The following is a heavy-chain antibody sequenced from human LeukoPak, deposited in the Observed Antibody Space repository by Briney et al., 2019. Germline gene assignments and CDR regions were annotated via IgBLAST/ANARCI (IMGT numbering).Heavy chain of an antibody. CDR2: ISSSSSYI. CDR3: AGTYYYYNGMDV. CDR1: GFTFSSYS. V-gene: IGHV3-21*01. Sequence: GGPLRLSCAVSGFTFSSYSMNWVREAPAKGLEWVSFISSSSSYIYYADSVKGRFTISRDNAKNSLYLQMNSLRAEDTAVYYCAGTYYYYNGMDVWGKGTTVTVSS. J-gene: IGHJ6*04.